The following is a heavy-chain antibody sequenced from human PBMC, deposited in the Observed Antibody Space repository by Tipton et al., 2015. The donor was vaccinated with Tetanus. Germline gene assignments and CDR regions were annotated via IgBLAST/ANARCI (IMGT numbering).Heavy chain of an antibody. CDR1: GGSISNSEYY. J-gene: IGHJ4*02. CDR2: VFGSGTS. CDR3: AEGRRFCSSNSCHEYYFDS. V-gene: IGHV4-39*02. Sequence: TLSLTCSLSGGSISNSEYYRAWIRQPPGKGLEWIGSVFGSGTSYYNPSLKSRVTISVDTSKNHFSLRLSSVTAAETAVYYCAEGRRFCSSNSCHEYYFDSWGRGTLVTVSS. D-gene: IGHD2-2*01.